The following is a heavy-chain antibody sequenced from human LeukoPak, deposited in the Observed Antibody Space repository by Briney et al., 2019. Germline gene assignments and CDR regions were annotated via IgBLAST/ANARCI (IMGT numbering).Heavy chain of an antibody. J-gene: IGHJ5*02. D-gene: IGHD6-13*01. CDR1: GYTFTSYD. CDR2: MNPNSGNT. Sequence: ASVQVSCKASGYTFTSYDINWVRQATGQGLEWMGWMNPNSGNTGYAQKFQGRVTITRNTSISTAYMELSSLRSEDTAVYYCARVSIAAADPHLINWFDPWGQGTLVTVSS. CDR3: ARVSIAAADPHLINWFDP. V-gene: IGHV1-8*03.